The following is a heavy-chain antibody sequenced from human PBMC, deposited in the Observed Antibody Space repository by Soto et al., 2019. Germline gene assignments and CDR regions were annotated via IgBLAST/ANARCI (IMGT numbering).Heavy chain of an antibody. CDR1: GGTFSNYA. D-gene: IGHD3-3*01. CDR3: ARGATIFGVAAYSYYEMEV. J-gene: IGHJ6*02. V-gene: IGHV1-69*01. Sequence: QVQLVQSGAEVKKPGSSVKVSCRASGGTFSNYAISWVRQAPGQGLEWMGGIVPAFGTPNYAQNLQGRITITADDSTTTVYMDLSSLRSEDTAVYYCARGATIFGVAAYSYYEMEVWDQGTTVTVSS. CDR2: IVPAFGTP.